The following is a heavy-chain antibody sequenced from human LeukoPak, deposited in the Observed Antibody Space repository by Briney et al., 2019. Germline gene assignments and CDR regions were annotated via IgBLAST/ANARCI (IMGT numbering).Heavy chain of an antibody. CDR2: ISWNSGSI. Sequence: GGSLRLSCAASGFTFDDYAMHWVRQAPGKGLEWVSGISWNSGSIGHADSVKGRFTISRDNAKNTLYLQMNSLRAEDTAVYYCARDWFHAIDYWGQGTLVTVSS. V-gene: IGHV3-9*01. CDR3: ARDWFHAIDY. CDR1: GFTFDDYA. J-gene: IGHJ4*02. D-gene: IGHD2/OR15-2a*01.